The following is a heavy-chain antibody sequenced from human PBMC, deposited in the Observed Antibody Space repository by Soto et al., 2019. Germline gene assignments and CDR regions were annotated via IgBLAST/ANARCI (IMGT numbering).Heavy chain of an antibody. D-gene: IGHD2-2*01. V-gene: IGHV4-59*08. Sequence: SETLSLTCTVSGGSISSYYWSWIRQPPGKGLEWIGYIYNSGSTYYNPSLKSRVTISVDTSKNQFSLKLSSVIAADTAVYYCARQKRYCSSTSCQADYWGQGTLVTVSS. J-gene: IGHJ4*02. CDR2: IYNSGST. CDR1: GGSISSYY. CDR3: ARQKRYCSSTSCQADY.